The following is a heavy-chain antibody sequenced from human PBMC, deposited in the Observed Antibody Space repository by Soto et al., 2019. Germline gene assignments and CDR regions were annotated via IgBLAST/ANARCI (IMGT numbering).Heavy chain of an antibody. CDR3: ASPYTATTYDYGMEV. Sequence: QVQLVQSGAEVKKPGSSVKVSCKASGGTFSSYAISWVRQAPGQGLEWMGGIIPIFGTANYAQKFQGRVTITAEESTSTAYMDVSGQSAEDTAVYYSASPYTATTYDYGMEVWGQGATVTVSS. J-gene: IGHJ6*02. CDR2: IIPIFGTA. CDR1: GGTFSSYA. D-gene: IGHD4-17*01. V-gene: IGHV1-69*12.